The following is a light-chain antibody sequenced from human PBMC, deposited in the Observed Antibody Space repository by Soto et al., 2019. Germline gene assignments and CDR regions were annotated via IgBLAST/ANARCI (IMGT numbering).Light chain of an antibody. V-gene: IGKV1-33*01. CDR3: QQYDNLPLT. Sequence: DIQMTQSPSSLSASVGDRVTITCQASQDISNYLNWYQQKPGKAPRLLIYDASNLETGVPSRFSGSGSGTDFTFTISRLQPEDIETYYCQQYDNLPLTFGGGTKVEIK. CDR1: QDISNY. J-gene: IGKJ4*01. CDR2: DAS.